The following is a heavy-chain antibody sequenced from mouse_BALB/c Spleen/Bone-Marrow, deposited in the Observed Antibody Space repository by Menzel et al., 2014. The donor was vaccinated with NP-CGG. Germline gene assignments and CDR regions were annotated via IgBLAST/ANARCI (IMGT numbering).Heavy chain of an antibody. CDR3: SRGYGNCFDY. CDR1: GFTFSSSI. V-gene: IGHV5-6-4*01. Sequence: EVQRVESGGGLVKPGGSLKLSCSASGFTFSSSIMSWVRQTPEKRLEWVATISTGGTYTYYPDSVKGRFTISRDNAKNILYLQMSSLKSEDTAMYYCSRGYGNCFDYWGQGTTLTVSS. D-gene: IGHD2-10*02. J-gene: IGHJ2*01. CDR2: ISTGGTYT.